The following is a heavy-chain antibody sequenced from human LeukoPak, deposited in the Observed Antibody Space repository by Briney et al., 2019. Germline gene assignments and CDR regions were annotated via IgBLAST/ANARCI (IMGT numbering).Heavy chain of an antibody. CDR1: GGSFSGYY. CDR3: ARGGSMIVVVVAARKPHYFDY. Sequence: SETLSLTCAVYGGSFSGYYWSWIRQPPGKGLEWIGEISHSGSTNYNPSLKSRVIISVDTSKNQFSLKLSSVTAADTAVYYCARGGSMIVVVVAARKPHYFDYWGQGTLVTVSS. CDR2: ISHSGST. V-gene: IGHV4-34*01. J-gene: IGHJ4*02. D-gene: IGHD2-15*01.